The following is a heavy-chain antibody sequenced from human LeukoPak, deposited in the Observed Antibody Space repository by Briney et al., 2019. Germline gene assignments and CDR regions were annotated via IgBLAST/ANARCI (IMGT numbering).Heavy chain of an antibody. D-gene: IGHD3-9*01. CDR2: IGGRGGGT. Sequence: GGSLRLSCAASGFTFSNYAMSWVRQAPGKGLEWVSAIGGRGGGTYYADSVKGRFTVSRDDSKNTLYLQMNRLRAEDTAVYYCAKWGDYDILTGYYDSDYWGQGTLVTVSS. CDR1: GFTFSNYA. J-gene: IGHJ4*02. V-gene: IGHV3-23*01. CDR3: AKWGDYDILTGYYDSDY.